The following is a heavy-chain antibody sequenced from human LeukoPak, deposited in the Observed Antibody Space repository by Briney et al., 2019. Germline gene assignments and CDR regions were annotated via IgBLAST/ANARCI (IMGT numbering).Heavy chain of an antibody. J-gene: IGHJ4*02. V-gene: IGHV1-18*01. D-gene: IGHD3-10*01. Sequence: ASVKVSCKASGHTFTSYGISWVRQAPGQGLEWMGWISAYNGNTNYAQKLQGRVTMTTDTSTSTAYMELRSLRSDDTAVYYCARAVYYGSGSYSYYFDYWGQGTLVTVSS. CDR3: ARAVYYGSGSYSYYFDY. CDR2: ISAYNGNT. CDR1: GHTFTSYG.